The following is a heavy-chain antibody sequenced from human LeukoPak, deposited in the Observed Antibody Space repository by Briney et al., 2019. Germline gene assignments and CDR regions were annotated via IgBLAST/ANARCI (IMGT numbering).Heavy chain of an antibody. J-gene: IGHJ6*02. CDR2: IKQDGSEK. CDR3: ARDPYSSSWSYGMDV. V-gene: IGHV3-7*05. CDR1: GFTFSNYW. Sequence: PVGSLILFCTASGFTFSNYWMSWVRQTPEKGLEWVANIKQDGSEKVYVDSVKGRFTISRDNAQTSLYLHMNSLRAEDTAVYYCARDPYSSSWSYGMDVWGHGNTDSVSS. D-gene: IGHD6-13*01.